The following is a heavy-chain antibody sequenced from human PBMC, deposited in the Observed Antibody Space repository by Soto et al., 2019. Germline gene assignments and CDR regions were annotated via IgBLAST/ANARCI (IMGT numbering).Heavy chain of an antibody. CDR1: GASISGFY. V-gene: IGHV4-4*07. D-gene: IGHD1-1*01. CDR2: IYATGTT. Sequence: PSETLALTCTVSGASISGFYWSWIRKSAGKGLEWIGRIYATGTTDYNPSLKSRVMMSVDTSKKQFSLKLRSVTAADTAVYYCVRDGTKTLRDWFDPWGQGISVTVSS. CDR3: VRDGTKTLRDWFDP. J-gene: IGHJ5*02.